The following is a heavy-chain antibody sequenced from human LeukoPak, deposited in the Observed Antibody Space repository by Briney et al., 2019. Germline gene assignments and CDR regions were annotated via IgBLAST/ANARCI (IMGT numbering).Heavy chain of an antibody. D-gene: IGHD6-19*01. Sequence: PGGSLRLSCAASGFTFSSYGMNWVRQAPGQGLEWVSSISSSSSYIYYADSVKGRFTISRDNAKNSLYLQMNSLRAEDTAVYYCARDKHSSGWYAGGYWGQGTLVTVSS. CDR3: ARDKHSSGWYAGGY. V-gene: IGHV3-21*01. J-gene: IGHJ4*02. CDR2: ISSSSSYI. CDR1: GFTFSSYG.